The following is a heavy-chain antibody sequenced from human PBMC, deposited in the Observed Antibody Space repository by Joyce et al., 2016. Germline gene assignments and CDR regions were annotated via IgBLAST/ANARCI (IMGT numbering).Heavy chain of an antibody. Sequence: EVQLVESGGGLVQPGGSLRLSCAASGFTFTNYWMSGVHQAPGKGLGWVAKKKEDGSEKSYGDSVKGRFTISRDNAKNSLYLQMNNLRADDTAVYYCARGGKFYYDSSGYPEDFWGQGILVTVSS. CDR2: KKEDGSEK. J-gene: IGHJ4*02. CDR1: GFTFTNYW. D-gene: IGHD3-22*01. CDR3: ARGGKFYYDSSGYPEDF. V-gene: IGHV3-7*04.